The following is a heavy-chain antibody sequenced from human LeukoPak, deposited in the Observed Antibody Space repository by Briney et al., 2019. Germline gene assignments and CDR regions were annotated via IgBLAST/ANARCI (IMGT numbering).Heavy chain of an antibody. J-gene: IGHJ3*02. Sequence: SETQSLTCTVSGDSISSYYWSWIRQPPGKGLEWIGYIYYSGSTNYNPSLKSRVTISVDTSKNQFSLKLSSVTAADTAVYYCARARSYLDAFDIWGQGTMVTVSS. V-gene: IGHV4-59*01. CDR1: GDSISSYY. CDR2: IYYSGST. D-gene: IGHD1-26*01. CDR3: ARARSYLDAFDI.